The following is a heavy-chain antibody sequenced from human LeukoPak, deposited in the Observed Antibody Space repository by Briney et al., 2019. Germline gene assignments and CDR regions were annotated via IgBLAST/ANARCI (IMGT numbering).Heavy chain of an antibody. CDR3: ARNRNSAVLSRMSLDP. Sequence: PSETLSLTCSVSGGSISGYSWTWIRQPPGKGLEWIGYIDYTGTTNYNPSLKSRVTISIDTSNNQFSLSLRSVTAADTAVYYCARNRNSAVLSRMSLDPWGRGALLIVSS. V-gene: IGHV4-59*08. D-gene: IGHD2-2*01. CDR1: GGSISGYS. J-gene: IGHJ5*02. CDR2: IDYTGTT.